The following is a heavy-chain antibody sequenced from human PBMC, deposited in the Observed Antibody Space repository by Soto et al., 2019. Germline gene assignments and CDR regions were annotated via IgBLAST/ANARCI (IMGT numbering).Heavy chain of an antibody. CDR2: ISSSSSYI. V-gene: IGHV3-21*01. Sequence: EVQLVESGGGLVKPGGCLRLSCAASGFTFSSYSMNWVRQAPGKGLEWVSSISSSSSYIYYADSVKGRFTISRDNAKISLYLQMNSLRAEDTAVYYCARDKQLLLRGYYYGMDVWGQVTTVTVSS. CDR3: ARDKQLLLRGYYYGMDV. D-gene: IGHD6-19*01. J-gene: IGHJ6*02. CDR1: GFTFSSYS.